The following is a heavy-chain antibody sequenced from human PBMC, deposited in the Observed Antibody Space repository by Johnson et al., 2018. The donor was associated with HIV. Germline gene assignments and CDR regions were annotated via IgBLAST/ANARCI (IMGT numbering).Heavy chain of an antibody. J-gene: IGHJ3*01. D-gene: IGHD4-11*01. V-gene: IGHV3-23*04. CDR3: AKDRIRATVPDTCDG. CDR2: ISGSGDSA. Sequence: MQLVESGGGVVQPGRSLRLSCAASGFTFDDYAMHWVRQAPGKGLEWVSGISGSGDSAYYADSVKGRFSISRDNSKNTLDLQMDSLRAVDTVVCYCAKDRIRATVPDTCDGWGQGTMVTGSS. CDR1: GFTFDDYA.